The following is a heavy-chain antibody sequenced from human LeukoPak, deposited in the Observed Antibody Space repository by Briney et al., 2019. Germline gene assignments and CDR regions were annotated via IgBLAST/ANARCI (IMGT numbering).Heavy chain of an antibody. Sequence: GGSLRLSCAASGFTFSSYAMSWVRQAPGKGLEWVSAISGSGGSTYYADSVKGRFTISRDNAKNSLYLQMDSLRAEDTAVYYCASGPNWNGGFGYWGQGTLVTVSS. CDR3: ASGPNWNGGFGY. CDR1: GFTFSSYA. CDR2: ISGSGGST. D-gene: IGHD1-20*01. J-gene: IGHJ4*02. V-gene: IGHV3-23*01.